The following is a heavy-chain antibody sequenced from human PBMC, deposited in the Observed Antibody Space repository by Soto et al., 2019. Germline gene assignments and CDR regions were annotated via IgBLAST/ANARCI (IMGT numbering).Heavy chain of an antibody. V-gene: IGHV1-18*01. CDR2: ISGSTGNT. CDR3: ARDVPWYSIRWERRSSYYGLDV. D-gene: IGHD6-13*01. J-gene: IGHJ6*02. CDR1: GCSFSDYG. Sequence: QVQLVQSGAVVKTPGASVKVSCKASGCSFSDYGISWVRPAPGQGLDWMAWISGSTGNTNYAQKFQGRGTMTTGTSTGTAYMQLRSLRSDDTAVYYCARDVPWYSIRWERRSSYYGLDVWGQGTTVTVSS.